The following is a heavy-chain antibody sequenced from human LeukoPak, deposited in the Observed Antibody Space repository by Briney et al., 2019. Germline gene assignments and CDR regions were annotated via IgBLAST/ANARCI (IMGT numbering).Heavy chain of an antibody. Sequence: SETLSLTCTVSGGSISSSSYYWGWIRQPPGKGLEWIGSIYYSGSTYYNPSLKSRVTISVDTSKNQFSLKLSSVTAADTAVYYCAALNRGYCSSTSCYVGAPFDYWGQGTLVTVSS. CDR3: AALNRGYCSSTSCYVGAPFDY. CDR1: GGSISSSSYY. J-gene: IGHJ4*02. V-gene: IGHV4-39*07. D-gene: IGHD2-2*01. CDR2: IYYSGST.